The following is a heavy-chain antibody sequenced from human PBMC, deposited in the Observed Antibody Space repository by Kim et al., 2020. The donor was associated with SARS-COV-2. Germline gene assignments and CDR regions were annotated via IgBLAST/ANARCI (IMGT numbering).Heavy chain of an antibody. V-gene: IGHV1-69*13. Sequence: SVKVSCKASGGTFSSYAISWVRQAPGQGLEWMGGIIPIFGTANYAQKFQGRVTITADESTSTAYMELSSLRSEDTAVYYCARRNDYGDFRTPFDYWGQGTLVTVSS. D-gene: IGHD4-17*01. CDR2: IIPIFGTA. CDR3: ARRNDYGDFRTPFDY. CDR1: GGTFSSYA. J-gene: IGHJ4*02.